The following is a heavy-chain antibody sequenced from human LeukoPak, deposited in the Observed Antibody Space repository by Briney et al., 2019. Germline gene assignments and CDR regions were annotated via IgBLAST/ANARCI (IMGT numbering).Heavy chain of an antibody. J-gene: IGHJ5*02. D-gene: IGHD6-13*01. CDR2: IIPILGIA. CDR3: ARGSVAAAEGWFDP. V-gene: IGHV1-69*04. Sequence: ASVKVSCKASGGTFSSYAISWVRQAPGQGLEWTGRIIPILGIANYAQKFQGRVTITADKSTSTAYMELSSLRSEDTAVYYCARGSVAAAEGWFDPWGQGTLVTVSS. CDR1: GGTFSSYA.